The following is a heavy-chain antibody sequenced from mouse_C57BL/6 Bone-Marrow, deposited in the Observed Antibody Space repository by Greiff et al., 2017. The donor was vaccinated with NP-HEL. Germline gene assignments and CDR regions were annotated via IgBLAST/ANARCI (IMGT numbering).Heavy chain of an antibody. CDR2: IYPRSGNT. J-gene: IGHJ4*01. CDR1: GYTFTSYG. D-gene: IGHD1-1*02. V-gene: IGHV1-81*01. Sequence: VQLQQSGAELARPGASVKLSCKASGYTFTSYGISWVKQRTGQGLEWIGEIYPRSGNTYYNEKFKGKATLTADKSSSTAYMELRSLTSEDSAVYFCARDGVGGFYAMDYWGQGTSVTVSS. CDR3: ARDGVGGFYAMDY.